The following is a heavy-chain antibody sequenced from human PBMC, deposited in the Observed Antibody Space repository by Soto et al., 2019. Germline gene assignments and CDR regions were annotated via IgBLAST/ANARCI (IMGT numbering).Heavy chain of an antibody. CDR1: GFTFSSYG. CDR2: IWYDGSNK. Sequence: LSCAASGFTFSSYGMHWVRQAPGKGLEWVAVIWYDGSNKYYADSVKGRFTISRDNSKNTLYLQMNSLRAEDTAVYYCARGGVFYYYYYGMDVWGQGTTVTVSS. CDR3: ARGGVFYYYYYGMDV. V-gene: IGHV3-33*01. D-gene: IGHD3-10*01. J-gene: IGHJ6*02.